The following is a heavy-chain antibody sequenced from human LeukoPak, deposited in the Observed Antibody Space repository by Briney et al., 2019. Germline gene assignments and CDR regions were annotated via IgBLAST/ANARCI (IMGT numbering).Heavy chain of an antibody. D-gene: IGHD6-13*01. CDR2: IYYTGRT. CDR1: GGSISSSSYY. V-gene: IGHV4-39*01. CDR3: ARLRAAAGTWGYYFDC. J-gene: IGHJ4*02. Sequence: SETLSLTCTVSGGSISSSSYYWGWIRRPPGRGLEWIGSIYYTGRTYYNPSLKSRVTISIDTSKNQFSLKLSSVTAADTAVYYCARLRAAAGTWGYYFDCWGQGTLVTVSS.